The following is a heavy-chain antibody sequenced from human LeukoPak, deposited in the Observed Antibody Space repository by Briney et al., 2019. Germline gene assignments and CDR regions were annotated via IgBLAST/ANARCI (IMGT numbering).Heavy chain of an antibody. Sequence: SETLSLTCFVSGDSITSRSFYWGWIRQPPGKNLEWIGNDNPSLKTRVTISVDTSKNQFSLKLSSVTAADTAVYYCASRSKRTYYYDSSGSIGAYWGQGTLVTVSS. V-gene: IGHV4-39*01. CDR1: GDSITSRSFY. J-gene: IGHJ4*02. D-gene: IGHD3-22*01. CDR3: ASRSKRTYYYDSSGSIGAY.